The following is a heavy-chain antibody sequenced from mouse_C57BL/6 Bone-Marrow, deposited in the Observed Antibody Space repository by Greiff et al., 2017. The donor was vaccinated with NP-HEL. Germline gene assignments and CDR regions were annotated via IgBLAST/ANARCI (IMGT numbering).Heavy chain of an antibody. CDR2: IHPNSGST. CDR3: AREGTFDNKLPFDY. Sequence: VQLQQPGAELVKPGASVKLSCKASGYTFTSYWMHWVKQRPGHGLEWIGMIHPNSGSTNYNEKFKSKATLTVDKSSSTAYMQLSSLTSEDSAVYCCAREGTFDNKLPFDYWGQGTTLTVSS. J-gene: IGHJ2*01. D-gene: IGHD3-3*01. V-gene: IGHV1-64*01. CDR1: GYTFTSYW.